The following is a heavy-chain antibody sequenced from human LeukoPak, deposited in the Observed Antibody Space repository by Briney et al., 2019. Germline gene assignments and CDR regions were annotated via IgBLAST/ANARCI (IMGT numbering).Heavy chain of an antibody. CDR2: INHSGST. Sequence: SETLSLTCAVYGGSFSGYYWSWIRQPPGKGLEWIGEINHSGSTNYNPSLKSRVTISVDTSKNQFSLKLSSVTAADTAMYYCARVGGSSTYYFDYWGQGTLVTVSS. D-gene: IGHD1-26*01. CDR1: GGSFSGYY. J-gene: IGHJ4*02. CDR3: ARVGGSSTYYFDY. V-gene: IGHV4-34*01.